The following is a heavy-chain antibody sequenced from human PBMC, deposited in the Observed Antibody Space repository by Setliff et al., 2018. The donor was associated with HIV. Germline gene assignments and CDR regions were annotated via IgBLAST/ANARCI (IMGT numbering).Heavy chain of an antibody. D-gene: IGHD3-22*01. CDR1: GGSISSDSYY. Sequence: PSETLSLTCTVSGGSISSDSYYWSWIRQPAGKGLEWIGRIYTSGSSNYNPSLKSRVTISVDTSKNQFSLKLSFVTAADTAVYYCARSSGYYSTVFYWGQGTRVTVSS. V-gene: IGHV4-61*02. CDR2: IYTSGSS. CDR3: ARSSGYYSTVFY. J-gene: IGHJ4*02.